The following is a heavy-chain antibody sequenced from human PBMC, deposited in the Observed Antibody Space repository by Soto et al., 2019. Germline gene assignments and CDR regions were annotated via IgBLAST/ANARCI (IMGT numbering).Heavy chain of an antibody. CDR3: ARDGAAAAGDYYYYGTDV. V-gene: IGHV3-30-3*01. Sequence: GGSLRLSCAASGFTFSSYAMHWVRQAPGKGLEWVAVISYDGSNKYYADSVKGRFTISRDNSKNTLYLQMNSLRAEDTAVYYCARDGAAAAGDYYYYGTDVWGQGTTVTVSS. D-gene: IGHD6-13*01. CDR2: ISYDGSNK. CDR1: GFTFSSYA. J-gene: IGHJ6*02.